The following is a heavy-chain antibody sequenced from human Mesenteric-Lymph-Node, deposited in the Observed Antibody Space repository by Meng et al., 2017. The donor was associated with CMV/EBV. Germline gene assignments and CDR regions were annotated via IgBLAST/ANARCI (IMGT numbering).Heavy chain of an antibody. J-gene: IGHJ4*02. CDR1: GGSLSGYY. Sequence: SETLSLTCAVYGGSLSGYYWSWIRQPPGKGLEWMGEVYHNGVTKYSPSLRSRVVISIDTSKNQFSLNLRSVSAADTAMNYCARGGATPMIIKYWGPGTLVTVSS. CDR3: ARGGATPMIIKY. CDR2: VYHNGVT. D-gene: IGHD3-10*01. V-gene: IGHV4-34*01.